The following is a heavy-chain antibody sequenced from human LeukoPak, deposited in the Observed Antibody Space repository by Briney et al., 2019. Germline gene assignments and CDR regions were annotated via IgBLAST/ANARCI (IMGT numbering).Heavy chain of an antibody. Sequence: GGSLRLSCAASGFTFSTVAMSWVRQAPGKGLEWVSGLSGSGDNTYYADSVEGRFTISRDNAKNSLYLQMNSLRAEDTAVYYCARDRLRGLIGFRRFGFDYWGQGTLVTVSS. CDR3: ARDRLRGLIGFRRFGFDY. D-gene: IGHD3-10*01. V-gene: IGHV3-23*01. CDR2: LSGSGDNT. CDR1: GFTFSTVA. J-gene: IGHJ4*02.